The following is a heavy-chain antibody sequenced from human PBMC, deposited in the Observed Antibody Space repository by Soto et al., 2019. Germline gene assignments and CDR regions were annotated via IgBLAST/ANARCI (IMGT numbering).Heavy chain of an antibody. D-gene: IGHD6-19*01. Sequence: ASVKVSCKASGYTFTGYYMHWVRQAPGQGLEWMGWINPNSGGTNFAQKFQGWVTMTRDTSISTAYMELSRLRSDDTAVYYCARGKEQWLVTNFDYWGQGTLVTVSS. CDR2: INPNSGGT. J-gene: IGHJ4*02. CDR3: ARGKEQWLVTNFDY. V-gene: IGHV1-2*04. CDR1: GYTFTGYY.